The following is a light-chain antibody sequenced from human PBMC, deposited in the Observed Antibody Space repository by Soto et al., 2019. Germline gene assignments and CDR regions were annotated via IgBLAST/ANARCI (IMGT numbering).Light chain of an antibody. CDR3: QQYAGPPTT. V-gene: IGKV3-20*01. Sequence: IVLTHSPCTLSLSPLYRATLSFMSSQTVSNNYLAWCQQKPGQAPRVIMYGASRRATGIPDRFSGGGSGTDFTLTISRLEPEDFAVYFCQQYAGPPTTFGQGTRLEIK. CDR2: GAS. CDR1: QTVSNNY. J-gene: IGKJ5*01.